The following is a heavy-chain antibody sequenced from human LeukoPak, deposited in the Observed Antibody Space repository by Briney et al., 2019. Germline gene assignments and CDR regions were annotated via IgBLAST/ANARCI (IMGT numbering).Heavy chain of an antibody. Sequence: PGGSLRLSCAASGFTFDDYAMHWVRQAPGKGLEWVSGISWNSGSIGYVDSVKGRFTISRDNAKNSLYLQMNSLRAEDTALYYCAKDRALGYCSGGSCYGPLFDYWGQGTLVTVSS. D-gene: IGHD2-15*01. J-gene: IGHJ4*02. CDR1: GFTFDDYA. V-gene: IGHV3-9*01. CDR2: ISWNSGSI. CDR3: AKDRALGYCSGGSCYGPLFDY.